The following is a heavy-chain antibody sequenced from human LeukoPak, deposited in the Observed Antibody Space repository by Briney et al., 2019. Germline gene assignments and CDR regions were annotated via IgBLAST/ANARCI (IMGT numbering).Heavy chain of an antibody. V-gene: IGHV4-34*01. Sequence: SETLSLTCAVYGGSFSGYYWSWIRQPPGKGLEWIGEINHSGSTNYNPSLKSRVTISVDTSKNQFSLRLSSVTAADTAVYYCARVNAAAARTRTTKYYGMDVWGKGTTVTVSS. J-gene: IGHJ6*04. CDR3: ARVNAAAARTRTTKYYGMDV. CDR1: GGSFSGYY. D-gene: IGHD6-13*01. CDR2: INHSGST.